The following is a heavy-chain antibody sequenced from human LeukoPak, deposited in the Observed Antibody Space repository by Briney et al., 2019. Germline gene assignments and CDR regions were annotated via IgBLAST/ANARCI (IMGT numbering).Heavy chain of an antibody. Sequence: SETLSLTCAVYGGSFSGYYWSWIRQPPGKGLEWIGEINHSGSTNYNPSLKSRVTISVDKSKNQFSLKLSSVTAADTAVYYCATSSPRRGSSGNWFDPWGQGTLVTVSS. CDR1: GGSFSGYY. D-gene: IGHD1-26*01. J-gene: IGHJ5*02. CDR3: ATSSPRRGSSGNWFDP. V-gene: IGHV4-34*01. CDR2: INHSGST.